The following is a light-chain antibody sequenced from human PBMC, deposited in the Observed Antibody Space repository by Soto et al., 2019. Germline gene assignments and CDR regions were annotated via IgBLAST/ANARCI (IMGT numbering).Light chain of an antibody. V-gene: IGKV3-20*01. CDR1: QSVSNRY. Sequence: EIVLTQSPGTLSLSPGERATLSCRASQSVSNRYLAWYQQKRGQAPRLHIYGASSRANGIPDRFSGSGSGTDFIFTISRLEPEDFAVYYCQQYSSSPRTFGQGTKVEIK. CDR2: GAS. CDR3: QQYSSSPRT. J-gene: IGKJ1*01.